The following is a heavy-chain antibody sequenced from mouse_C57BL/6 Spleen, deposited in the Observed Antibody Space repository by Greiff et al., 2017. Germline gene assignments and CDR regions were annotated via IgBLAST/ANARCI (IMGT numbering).Heavy chain of an antibody. CDR1: GYTFTSYW. Sequence: VQLQQSGAELVKPGASVKLSCKASGYTFTSYWIKWVKQRPGQGLEWIGEIYPGSGSTYYNEKFKGKATLTADTSSSTAYMQLRSLTSEDSAVYFCARDDLGHFDYWGQGTPVTVSS. J-gene: IGHJ2*01. D-gene: IGHD2-12*01. CDR2: IYPGSGST. CDR3: ARDDLGHFDY. V-gene: IGHV1-77*01.